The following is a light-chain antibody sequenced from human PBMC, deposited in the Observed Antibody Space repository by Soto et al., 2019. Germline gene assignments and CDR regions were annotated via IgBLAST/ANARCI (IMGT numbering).Light chain of an antibody. CDR2: DNN. J-gene: IGLJ2*01. V-gene: IGLV1-51*01. CDR3: GTWDGSLSAGV. Sequence: QSALTQPPSVSAAPGQKVTISCSGSNSNIGNNYVSWYQHLPGTAPKLLIYDNNKRPSGIPDRFSGSKSGTSATLGITGLQTGDEADYYCGTWDGSLSAGVFGGGTKLTVL. CDR1: NSNIGNNY.